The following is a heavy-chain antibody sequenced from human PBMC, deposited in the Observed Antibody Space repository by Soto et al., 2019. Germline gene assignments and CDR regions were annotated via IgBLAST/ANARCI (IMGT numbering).Heavy chain of an antibody. CDR3: AKTTQYSSSYHY. D-gene: IGHD6-13*01. CDR1: GFTFSSYG. V-gene: IGHV3-30*18. CDR2: ISYDGSNK. J-gene: IGHJ4*02. Sequence: SGGSLRLSCAASGFTFSSYGMHWVRQAPGKGLEWVAVISYDGSNKYYADSVKGRFTISRDNSKNTLYLQMNSLRAEDTAVYYCAKTTQYSSSYHYWGQGTLVTVSS.